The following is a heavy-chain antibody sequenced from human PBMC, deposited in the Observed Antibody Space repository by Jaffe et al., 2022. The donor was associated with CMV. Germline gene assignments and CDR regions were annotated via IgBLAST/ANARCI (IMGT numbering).Heavy chain of an antibody. J-gene: IGHJ4*02. CDR2: ISFGSSYI. CDR1: GFKFRSYS. V-gene: IGHV3-21*01. D-gene: IGHD6-19*01. Sequence: EVQLVESGGGLVKPGGSLRLSCAASGFKFRSYSMNWVRQAPGKGLEWVSSISFGSSYIFYADSVKGRFTISRDDAKSSLYLQMSSLRAEDTAVYYCVRDPLDAVFDYWGQGTLVTVSS. CDR3: VRDPLDAVFDY.